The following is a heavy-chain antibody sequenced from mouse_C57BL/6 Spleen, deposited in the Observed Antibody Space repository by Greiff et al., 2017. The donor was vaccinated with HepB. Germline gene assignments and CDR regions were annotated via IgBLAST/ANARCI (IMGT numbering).Heavy chain of an antibody. D-gene: IGHD3-2*02. CDR1: GYTFTSYW. J-gene: IGHJ3*01. V-gene: IGHV1-64*01. CDR2: IHPNSGST. CDR3: ARGRQLRLGFAY. Sequence: VKLMESGAELVKPGASVKLSCKASGYTFTSYWMHWVKQRPGQGLEWIGMIHPNSGSTNYNEKFKSKATLTVDKSSSTAYMQLSSLTSEDSAVYYCARGRQLRLGFAYWGQGTLVTVSA.